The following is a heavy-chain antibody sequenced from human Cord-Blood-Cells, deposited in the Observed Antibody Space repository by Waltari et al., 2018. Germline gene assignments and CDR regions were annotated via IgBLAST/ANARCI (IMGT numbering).Heavy chain of an antibody. J-gene: IGHJ3*02. CDR1: GGTFSSYA. V-gene: IGHV1-69*12. CDR2: IIHIFGTA. CDR3: ARGRTTGTTRAFDI. Sequence: QVQLVQSGAEVKKPGSSVKVSCKASGGTFSSYAISWVRQAPGQGLEWMGGIIHIFGTANDAQKLQGRVTSTADESTSTAYMELSSLRSEDTAVYYCARGRTTGTTRAFDIWGQGTMVTVSS. D-gene: IGHD1-1*01.